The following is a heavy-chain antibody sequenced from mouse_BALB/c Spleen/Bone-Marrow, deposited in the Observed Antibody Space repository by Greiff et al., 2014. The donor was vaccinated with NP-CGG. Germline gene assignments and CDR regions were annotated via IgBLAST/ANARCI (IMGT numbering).Heavy chain of an antibody. CDR3: ARSDDGFPYSFDS. V-gene: IGHV1S56*01. Sequence: VQLQQSGPELVKPGALVKISCKASGYTFTSYDTNWVKQRPGQGLEWIGWIYPGDGSTKYNEKFKGEATLTADRSSSTAYMQLSSLTSENSAVYFCARSDDGFPYSFDSWGQGTTLTVSS. J-gene: IGHJ2*01. D-gene: IGHD2-3*01. CDR1: GYTFTSYD. CDR2: IYPGDGST.